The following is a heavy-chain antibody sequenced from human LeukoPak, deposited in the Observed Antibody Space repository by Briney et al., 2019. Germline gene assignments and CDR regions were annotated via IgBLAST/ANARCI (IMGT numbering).Heavy chain of an antibody. J-gene: IGHJ4*02. CDR2: IYYSGST. Sequence: SETLSLTCTVSGGSISSYYWSWIRQPPGKGLEWIGYIYYSGSTNYNPSLKSRVTISVDTSKNQFPLKLSSATAADTAVYYCARDRGCSSASCQSPFYFDFWGQGTLVTVSS. CDR3: ARDRGCSSASCQSPFYFDF. D-gene: IGHD2-2*01. CDR1: GGSISSYY. V-gene: IGHV4-59*01.